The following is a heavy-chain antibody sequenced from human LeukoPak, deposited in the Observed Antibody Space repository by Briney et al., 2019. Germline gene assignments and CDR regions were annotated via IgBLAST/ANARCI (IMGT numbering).Heavy chain of an antibody. CDR2: INTNTGNP. J-gene: IGHJ6*03. CDR3: ARGGVRGQYYYYYMDV. V-gene: IGHV7-4-1*02. Sequence: ASVKVSCKASGYTFTSYAMNWVRQAPGQGLEWMGWINTNTGNPTYAQGFTGRFVFSLDTSVSTAYLQISSLKAEDTAVYYCARGGVRGQYYYYYMDVWGKGTTVTISS. D-gene: IGHD3-10*02. CDR1: GYTFTSYA.